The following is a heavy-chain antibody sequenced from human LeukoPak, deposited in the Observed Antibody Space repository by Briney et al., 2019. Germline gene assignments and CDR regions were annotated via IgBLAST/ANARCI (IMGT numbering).Heavy chain of an antibody. CDR3: ARPGGLGAFDI. Sequence: GESLKISCAASGFTFSSYSMNWVRQAPGKGLEWVSSISSSSSYIYYADSVKGRFTISRDNAKNSLYLQMNSLRAEDTAVYYCARPGGLGAFDIWGQGTMVTVSS. D-gene: IGHD3-10*01. CDR2: ISSSSSYI. V-gene: IGHV3-21*01. CDR1: GFTFSSYS. J-gene: IGHJ3*02.